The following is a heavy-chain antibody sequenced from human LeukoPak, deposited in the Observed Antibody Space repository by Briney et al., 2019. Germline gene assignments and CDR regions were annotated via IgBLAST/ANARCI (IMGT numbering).Heavy chain of an antibody. CDR3: AKDLDGVVNDYVWGSYRPAPIGYFQH. CDR2: ISSSSSTI. Sequence: PGGSLRLSCAASGFTFSSYSMNWVRQAPGKGLEWVSYISSSSSTIYYADSVKGRFTISRDNSKNTLYLQMNSLRAEDTAVYYCAKDLDGVVNDYVWGSYRPAPIGYFQHWGQGTLVTVSS. J-gene: IGHJ1*01. V-gene: IGHV3-48*01. CDR1: GFTFSSYS. D-gene: IGHD3-16*02.